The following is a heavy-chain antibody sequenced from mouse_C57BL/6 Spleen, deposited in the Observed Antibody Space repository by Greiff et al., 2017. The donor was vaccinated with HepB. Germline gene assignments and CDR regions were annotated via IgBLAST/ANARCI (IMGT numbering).Heavy chain of an antibody. CDR3: ARDPPYGSSYGKYFDV. Sequence: EVNLVESGGGLVKPGGSLKLSCAASGFTFSSYAMSWVRQTPEKRLEWVATISDGGSYTYYPDNVKGRFTISRDNAKNNLYLQMSHLKSEDTAMYYCARDPPYGSSYGKYFDVWGTGTTVTVSS. V-gene: IGHV5-4*01. CDR1: GFTFSSYA. D-gene: IGHD1-1*01. CDR2: ISDGGSYT. J-gene: IGHJ1*03.